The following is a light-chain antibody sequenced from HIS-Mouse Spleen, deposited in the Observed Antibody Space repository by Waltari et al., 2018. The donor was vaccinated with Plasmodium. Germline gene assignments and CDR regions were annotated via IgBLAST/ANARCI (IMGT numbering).Light chain of an antibody. CDR1: ALPTKY. J-gene: IGLJ3*02. CDR3: YSTDSSGNHRV. V-gene: IGLV3-10*01. Sequence: SYELTQPPSVSVYPGQTARITCSGDALPTKYAYLYQQKSGQAPVLVIYEDSKRPSGIPERFSGSSSGTMATLTISGAQVEDEADYYCYSTDSSGNHRVFGGGTKLTVL. CDR2: EDS.